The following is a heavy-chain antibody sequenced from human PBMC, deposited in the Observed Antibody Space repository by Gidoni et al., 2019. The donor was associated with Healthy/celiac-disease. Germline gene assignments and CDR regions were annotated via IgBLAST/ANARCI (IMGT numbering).Heavy chain of an antibody. CDR2: ISYDGSNK. CDR3: ARGMGGWLQN. CDR1: GFTFSSYA. Sequence: QVQLVESGGGVVQPGRSLRLSCAASGFTFSSYAMHWVRQAPGKGLEWVAVISYDGSNKYYADSVKGRFTISRDNSKNTLYLQMNSLRAEDTAVYYCARGMGGWLQNWGQGTLVIVSS. V-gene: IGHV3-30*01. J-gene: IGHJ4*02. D-gene: IGHD5-12*01.